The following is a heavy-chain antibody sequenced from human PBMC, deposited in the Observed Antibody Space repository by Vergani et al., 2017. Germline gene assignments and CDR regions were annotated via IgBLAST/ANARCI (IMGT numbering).Heavy chain of an antibody. CDR2: IQFDVTNQ. V-gene: IGHV3-30*02. D-gene: IGHD3-16*01. J-gene: IGHJ4*02. CDR1: GFTLSNYD. CDR3: AKHFRGWGIDY. Sequence: QVQLVESGGGVVQRGGSLRLSCATSGFTLSNYDMQWIRQGPGKGLEFVAFIQFDVTNQYYADTVKCRFTLSRDFSKNTLYLQMNNLRTDDTATYYCAKHFRGWGIDYWGQGTQVIVSS.